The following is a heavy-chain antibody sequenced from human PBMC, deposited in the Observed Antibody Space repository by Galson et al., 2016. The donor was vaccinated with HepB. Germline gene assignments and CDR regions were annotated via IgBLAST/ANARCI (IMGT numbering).Heavy chain of an antibody. J-gene: IGHJ4*02. CDR2: ISSPSSTI. D-gene: IGHD6-19*01. CDR1: GFTFSNYG. Sequence: SLRLSCAGSGFTFSNYGINWVRQAPGKGLEWVSYISSPSSTIYYADSVKGRFTVSRDNAKNTLFLEMSSLRAEDTAVYYCARDQTVAGPSCIDYWGQGALVTASS. CDR3: ARDQTVAGPSCIDY. V-gene: IGHV3-48*04.